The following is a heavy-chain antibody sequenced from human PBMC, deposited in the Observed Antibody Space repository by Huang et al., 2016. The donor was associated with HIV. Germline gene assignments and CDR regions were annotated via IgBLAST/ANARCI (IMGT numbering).Heavy chain of an antibody. CDR1: GFKFSDYY. CDR3: ARAGLAAAGAFDD. D-gene: IGHD6-13*01. Sequence: QVHLVESGGGLVKPGGSQRVSCAASGFKFSDYYMSWIRQSAGKGREWVSYISNSGGAIYYADSVKGRFTISRDNAKNSLNLQMNNLRADDTGIYFCARAGLAAAGAFDDWGPGTQITVSS. CDR2: ISNSGGAI. J-gene: IGHJ3*01. V-gene: IGHV3-11*01.